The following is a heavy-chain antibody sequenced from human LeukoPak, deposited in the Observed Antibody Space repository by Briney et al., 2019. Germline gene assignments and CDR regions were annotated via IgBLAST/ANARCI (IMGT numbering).Heavy chain of an antibody. D-gene: IGHD5-18*01. Sequence: SETLSLTCAVYSGSFRGYFWSWIRQPPGKGLEWIGEINHSGSTNYNPSLKSRVTISVDTSKNQFSLKLSSVTAADTAVYYCARGGLDTKQGGYFDYWGREPWVPVS. CDR1: SGSFRGYF. V-gene: IGHV4-34*01. CDR3: ARGGLDTKQGGYFDY. CDR2: INHSGST. J-gene: IGHJ4*02.